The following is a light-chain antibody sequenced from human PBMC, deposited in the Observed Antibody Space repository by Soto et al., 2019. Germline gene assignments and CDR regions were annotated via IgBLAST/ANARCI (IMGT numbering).Light chain of an antibody. CDR3: QQLSSWPPIK. V-gene: IGKV3-11*01. CDR1: ESVGNY. J-gene: IGKJ4*01. Sequence: IVLTQSPATLSLSPGERATLSCSASESVGNYLAWYQEKPGQAPRLLIYDASNRPTGIPPRFSGRGSGTDFPLNISSLEPEDFAVYYCQQLSSWPPIKFGGGNQVE. CDR2: DAS.